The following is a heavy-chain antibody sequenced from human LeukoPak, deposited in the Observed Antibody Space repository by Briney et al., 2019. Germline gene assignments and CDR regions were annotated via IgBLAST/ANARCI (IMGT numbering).Heavy chain of an antibody. CDR2: INRNADGT. CDR3: ARVERWGYSNYFDY. Sequence: GGPLRLSCAASGFTFDDYGMTWVRQAPGKGLEWVSGINRNADGTGYADSVKGRFTISRDNAKNSLYLQMNSLRAEDTALYYCARVERWGYSNYFDYWGQGALVTVSS. J-gene: IGHJ4*02. D-gene: IGHD4-11*01. CDR1: GFTFDDYG. V-gene: IGHV3-20*04.